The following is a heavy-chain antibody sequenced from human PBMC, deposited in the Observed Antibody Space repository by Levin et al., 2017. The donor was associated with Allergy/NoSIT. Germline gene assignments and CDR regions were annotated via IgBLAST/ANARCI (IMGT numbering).Heavy chain of an antibody. D-gene: IGHD5-18*01. CDR1: GFTFSSYA. CDR3: AKEAGRGHSCGHQSYLES. CDR2: ISGSGGST. Sequence: AGGSLRLSCAASGFTFSSYAMSWVRQAPGKGLEWVSAISGSGGSTYYADYMKARFTISRDNSKTTLYLQMNSLRAEDTAVYYCAKEAGRGHSCGHQSYLESWGQGTLVTVSS. J-gene: IGHJ4*02. V-gene: IGHV3-23*01.